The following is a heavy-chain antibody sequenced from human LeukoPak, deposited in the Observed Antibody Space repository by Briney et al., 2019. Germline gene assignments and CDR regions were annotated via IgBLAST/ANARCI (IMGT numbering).Heavy chain of an antibody. V-gene: IGHV3-9*03. CDR3: AKDHRPYYDSSGYYDY. Sequence: GGSLRLSCAASGFTFDDYAMHWVRQVPGKGLEWVSGISWNSGIIGYADSVKGRFTISRDNAKNSLYLQMNSLRAEDMALYYCAKDHRPYYDSSGYYDYWGQGTLVIVSS. CDR2: ISWNSGII. D-gene: IGHD3-22*01. CDR1: GFTFDDYA. J-gene: IGHJ4*02.